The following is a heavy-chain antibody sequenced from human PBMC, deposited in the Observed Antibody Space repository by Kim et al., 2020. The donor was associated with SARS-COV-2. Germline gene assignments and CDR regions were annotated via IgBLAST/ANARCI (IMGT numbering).Heavy chain of an antibody. V-gene: IGHV3-64D*06. CDR1: GFTFSVYD. CDR2: INHNGGST. J-gene: IGHJ4*02. D-gene: IGHD1-1*01. CDR3: GKNWNGDD. Sequence: GGSLRLSCSASGFTFSVYDMLWVRQAPGKGLEYVSSINHNGGSTYYADSVKGRFTISRDNVKNTLYLQMSSLRVEDTAVYYCGKNWNGDDWGQGILVSVS.